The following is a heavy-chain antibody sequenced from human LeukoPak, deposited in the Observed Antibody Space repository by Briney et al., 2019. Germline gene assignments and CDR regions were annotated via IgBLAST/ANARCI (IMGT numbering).Heavy chain of an antibody. D-gene: IGHD2-2*01. Sequence: SETLSLTCAVYGGSFSGYYWSWIRQLPGKGLEWIGEINHSGSTNYNPSLKSRVTISVDTSKNQFSLKLSSVTAADTAVYYCARGPGDIVVVPAEGDYYYGMDVWGQGTTVTVSS. J-gene: IGHJ6*02. V-gene: IGHV4-34*01. CDR3: ARGPGDIVVVPAEGDYYYGMDV. CDR1: GGSFSGYY. CDR2: INHSGST.